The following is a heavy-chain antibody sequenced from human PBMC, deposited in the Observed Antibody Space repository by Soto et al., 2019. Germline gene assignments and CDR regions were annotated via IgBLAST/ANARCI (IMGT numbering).Heavy chain of an antibody. D-gene: IGHD4-17*01. CDR1: GFTFSSYA. Sequence: PGGSLRLSCAASGFTFSSYAMSWVRQAPGKGLEWVSAISGSGGSTYYADSVKGRFTISRDNSKNTLYLQMNSLRAEDTAVYYCAKCRAKRPHYGDIDYWGQGTLVTVSS. CDR2: ISGSGGST. CDR3: AKCRAKRPHYGDIDY. V-gene: IGHV3-23*01. J-gene: IGHJ4*02.